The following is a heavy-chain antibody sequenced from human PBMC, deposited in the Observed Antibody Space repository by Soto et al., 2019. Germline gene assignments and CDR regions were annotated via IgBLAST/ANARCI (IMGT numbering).Heavy chain of an antibody. CDR2: IYSSGST. CDR1: GGSISSYY. D-gene: IGHD6-19*01. V-gene: IGHV4-59*08. Sequence: QVQLQESGPGLVKPSETLSLTCTVSGGSISSYYWSWIRQPPGKGLEWIGYIYSSGSTNYTPSLKSRVTLSVDPSKNQFSLRLSSVTAADTAVYYCARHPAVTGTAAYFDYWGQGTLVTVSS. CDR3: ARHPAVTGTAAYFDY. J-gene: IGHJ4*02.